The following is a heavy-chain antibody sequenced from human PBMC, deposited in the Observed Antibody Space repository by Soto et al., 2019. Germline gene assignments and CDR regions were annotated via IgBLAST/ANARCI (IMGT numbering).Heavy chain of an antibody. V-gene: IGHV6-1*01. CDR1: GDSVSSNSAA. D-gene: IGHD6-13*01. J-gene: IGHJ4*02. CDR3: ARANEEAAGYYFDY. Sequence: SQTLSLTCAISGDSVSSNSAAWNWIRQSPSRGLEWLGRTYYRSKWYNDYAVSVKSRITVNPDTSKNQFSLRLNSVTPEDTAVYYCARANEEAAGYYFDYWGQGTLVTVSS. CDR2: TYYRSKWYN.